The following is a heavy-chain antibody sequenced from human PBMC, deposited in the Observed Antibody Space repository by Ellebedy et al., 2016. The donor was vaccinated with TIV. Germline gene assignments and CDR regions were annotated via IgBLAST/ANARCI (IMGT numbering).Heavy chain of an antibody. CDR3: ARGWARLPYPLSITSPDY. V-gene: IGHV1-3*01. Sequence: ASVKVSCXASGYTFTSYAMHWVRQAPGQRLEWMGWINAGNGNTKYSQKFQGRVTITRDTSASTAYMELSSLRSEDTAVYYCARGWARLPYPLSITSPDYWGQGTLVTVSS. CDR2: INAGNGNT. D-gene: IGHD3-10*01. J-gene: IGHJ4*02. CDR1: GYTFTSYA.